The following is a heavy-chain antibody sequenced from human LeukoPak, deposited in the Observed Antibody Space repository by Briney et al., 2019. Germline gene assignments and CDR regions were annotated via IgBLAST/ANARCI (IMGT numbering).Heavy chain of an antibody. J-gene: IGHJ4*02. CDR2: IDGETGNT. CDR3: ARDPGGNYFGPGTYFAY. D-gene: IGHD3-10*01. V-gene: IGHV1-46*01. Sequence: ASVKVSYKASGYTFTYYYVHWVRQARGQGLEWMGRIDGETGNTRYAQNFQGRVTMTRDTSTSTVYMDLSSLRSEDTGVYYCARDPGGNYFGPGTYFAYWGQGTLLTVSS. CDR1: GYTFTYYY.